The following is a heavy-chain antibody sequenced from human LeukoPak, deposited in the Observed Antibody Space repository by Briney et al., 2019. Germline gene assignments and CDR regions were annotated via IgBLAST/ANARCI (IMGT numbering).Heavy chain of an antibody. D-gene: IGHD6-19*01. CDR1: GFTFSSYW. CDR3: AREKWSSGWPLDY. Sequence: GGSLRLSCAASGFTFSSYWMHWVRQAPGKGLLWVSRINSDGITTTYADSVKGRFTISRDNAKNTLYLQMNSLRAEDTAVYYCAREKWSSGWPLDYWGQGTLVTVSS. J-gene: IGHJ4*02. CDR2: INSDGITT. V-gene: IGHV3-74*01.